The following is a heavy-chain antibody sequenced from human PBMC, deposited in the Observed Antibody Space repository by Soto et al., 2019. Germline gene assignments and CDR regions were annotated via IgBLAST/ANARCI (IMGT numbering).Heavy chain of an antibody. J-gene: IGHJ6*03. V-gene: IGHV4-31*03. D-gene: IGHD4-17*01. CDR3: ARDYRDYAGGGHYYYYYMDV. CDR2: IYYSGNT. Sequence: QVQLQESGPGLVKPSQTLSLTCTVSGDSISSGGYYWSWIRQHPGKGLEWIGNIYYSGNTDYNPSLKSRVTISVDTSRNQFSLKLSSVSAADTAVYYCARDYRDYAGGGHYYYYYMDVWGKGTSVTVSS. CDR1: GDSISSGGYY.